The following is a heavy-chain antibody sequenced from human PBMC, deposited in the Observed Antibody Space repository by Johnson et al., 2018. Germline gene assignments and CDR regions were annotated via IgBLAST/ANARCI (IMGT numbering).Heavy chain of an antibody. CDR3: ARDRGYMFSHYGLDV. Sequence: EVQLVESGGGVVQPGRSLRPSCAASGFSFEDSTMHWVRQVPGKGLEWVSIIDFKSAGIAYADYVKGRFTISRDKAKNTLHLQMTSLRPEETALYRCARDRGYMFSHYGLDVWGQGTTVTVSS. V-gene: IGHV3-9*01. D-gene: IGHD5-18*01. CDR2: IDFKSAGI. J-gene: IGHJ6*02. CDR1: GFSFEDST.